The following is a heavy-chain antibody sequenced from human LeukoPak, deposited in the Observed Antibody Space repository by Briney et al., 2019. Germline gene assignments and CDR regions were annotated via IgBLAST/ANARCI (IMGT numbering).Heavy chain of an antibody. V-gene: IGHV3-21*01. CDR2: ISSSSSYI. D-gene: IGHD2-2*01. Sequence: GGSLRLSCAASGFTFSSYSMNWVRQAPGKGLEWVSSISSSSSYIYYADSVKGRFTISRDNAKNSLYLQMNSLRAEDTAVYYCARLPTQKVVPNWFDPGGQGTLVTVSS. CDR1: GFTFSSYS. CDR3: ARLPTQKVVPNWFDP. J-gene: IGHJ5*02.